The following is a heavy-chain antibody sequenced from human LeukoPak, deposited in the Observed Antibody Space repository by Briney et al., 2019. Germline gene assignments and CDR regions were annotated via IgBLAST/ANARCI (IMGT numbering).Heavy chain of an antibody. D-gene: IGHD4-17*01. Sequence: GGSLRLSCAASGFTFSNAWMSWVRQAPGKGLEWVGRIKSKTDGGTTDYAAPVKGRFTISRDDSKNTLYLQTNSLKTEDTAVYYCTTNYGDYVGGAFDIWGQGTMVTVSS. CDR2: IKSKTDGGTT. CDR3: TTNYGDYVGGAFDI. V-gene: IGHV3-15*01. J-gene: IGHJ3*02. CDR1: GFTFSNAW.